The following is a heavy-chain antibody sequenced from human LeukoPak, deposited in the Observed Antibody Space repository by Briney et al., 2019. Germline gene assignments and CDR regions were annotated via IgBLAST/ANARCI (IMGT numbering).Heavy chain of an antibody. CDR3: ARHRLLLWFGESPGWFDP. D-gene: IGHD3-10*01. CDR1: GGSISNYY. J-gene: IGHJ5*02. Sequence: PSETLSLTCTVSGGSISNYYWSWIRQPAGKGLEWIGRIYYSGSTYYNPSLKSRVTISVDTSKNQFSLKLSSVTAADTAVYYCARHRLLLWFGESPGWFDPWGQGTLVTVSS. V-gene: IGHV4-59*05. CDR2: IYYSGST.